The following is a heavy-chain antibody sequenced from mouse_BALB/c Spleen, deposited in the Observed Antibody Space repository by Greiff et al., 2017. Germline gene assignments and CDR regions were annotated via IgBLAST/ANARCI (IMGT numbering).Heavy chain of an antibody. CDR1: GYSFTSYW. V-gene: IGHV1-5*01. J-gene: IGHJ4*01. Sequence: VQLQQSGTVLARPGASVKMSCKASGYSFTSYWMHWVKQRPGQGLEWIGAIYPGNSDTSYNQKFKGKAKLTAVTSASTAYMELSSLTNEDSAVYYCTREGITPRAMDYWGQGTSVTVSS. D-gene: IGHD2-4*01. CDR3: TREGITPRAMDY. CDR2: IYPGNSDT.